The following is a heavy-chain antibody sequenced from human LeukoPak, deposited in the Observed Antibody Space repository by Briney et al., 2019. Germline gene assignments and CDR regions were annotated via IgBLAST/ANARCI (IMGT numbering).Heavy chain of an antibody. Sequence: GGSLRLSCAASGFTFSSYWMSWVRQAPGKGLEWLANIKEDGSEKYFVDSVKGRFTISRDNAKNSLYLQMNSLRAEDTAVYYCANEGGSAFGIWGQGTMVTVSS. CDR1: GFTFSSYW. D-gene: IGHD3-16*01. CDR2: IKEDGSEK. J-gene: IGHJ3*02. CDR3: ANEGGSAFGI. V-gene: IGHV3-7*01.